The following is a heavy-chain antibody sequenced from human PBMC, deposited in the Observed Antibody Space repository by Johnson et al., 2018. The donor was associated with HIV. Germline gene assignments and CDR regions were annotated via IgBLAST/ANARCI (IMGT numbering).Heavy chain of an antibody. CDR3: ARRRPSITMWYAFDI. D-gene: IGHD3-10*02. CDR2: ISYDGSNK. CDR1: GFTFSSYS. Sequence: QVQLVESGGGVVQPGRSLRLSCAASGFTFSSYSMHWVRQAPGKGLEWVAVISYDGSNKYYADSVKGRFTISRDNSKNTLSLQMNSLRAEDTAVYYCARRRPSITMWYAFDIWGQGTMVTVSS. V-gene: IGHV3-30-3*01. J-gene: IGHJ3*02.